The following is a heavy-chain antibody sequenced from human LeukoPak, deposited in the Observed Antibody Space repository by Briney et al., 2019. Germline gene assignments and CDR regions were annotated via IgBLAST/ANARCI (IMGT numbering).Heavy chain of an antibody. J-gene: IGHJ4*02. CDR2: IGGSGGST. V-gene: IGHV3-23*01. D-gene: IGHD1-26*01. Sequence: PGGSLRLSCAASGFTFRTSAMTWVRQTPGKGLEWVSTIGGSGGSTYYADSVKGRFTISRDNSRNMLFLQMNSLRADDTAVYYCAKDLVVGALDYWGQGTLVTVSS. CDR1: GFTFRTSA. CDR3: AKDLVVGALDY.